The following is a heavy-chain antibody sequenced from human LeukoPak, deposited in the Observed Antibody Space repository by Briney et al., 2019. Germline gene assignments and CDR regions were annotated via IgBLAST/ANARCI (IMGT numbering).Heavy chain of an antibody. Sequence: GGSLRLSCAASGFTFSTYAMSWVRQAPGKGLEWVSFVHGSGSDTYYADSVKGRFTISRDNSKNTLYLLMNSLSVEDTAIYHCAKTSRGNSGYDSPFDYWGQGTLVTVSS. D-gene: IGHD5-12*01. J-gene: IGHJ4*02. CDR3: AKTSRGNSGYDSPFDY. CDR2: VHGSGSDT. V-gene: IGHV3-23*01. CDR1: GFTFSTYA.